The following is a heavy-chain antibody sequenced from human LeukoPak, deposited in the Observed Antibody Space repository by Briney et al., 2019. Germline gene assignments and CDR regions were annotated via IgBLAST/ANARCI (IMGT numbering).Heavy chain of an antibody. Sequence: SQTLSLTCAVSGGSISSGDYSWSWIRQPPGKGLEWIGNIYYSGSTYYNPSLKSRVNISVDTSKNQFSLKLSSVTAADTAVYYCARHRDYYDSSGYRGDFDYWGQGTLVTVSS. J-gene: IGHJ4*02. D-gene: IGHD3-22*01. CDR1: GGSISSGDYS. CDR3: ARHRDYYDSSGYRGDFDY. V-gene: IGHV4-30-4*07. CDR2: IYYSGST.